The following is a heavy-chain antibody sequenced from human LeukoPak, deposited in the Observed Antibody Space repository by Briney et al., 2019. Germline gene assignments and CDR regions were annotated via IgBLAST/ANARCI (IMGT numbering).Heavy chain of an antibody. D-gene: IGHD4-23*01. J-gene: IGHJ4*02. CDR3: VRAYGGNSVTDY. CDR1: GGSISSGDYY. Sequence: SETLSLTCTVSGGSISSGDYYWSWIRQPPGKGLEWIGYIYYSGSTYYNPSLKSRVTISVDTSKNQFSLKLSSVTAADTAVYYCVRAYGGNSVTDYWGQGTLVTVSS. V-gene: IGHV4-30-4*08. CDR2: IYYSGST.